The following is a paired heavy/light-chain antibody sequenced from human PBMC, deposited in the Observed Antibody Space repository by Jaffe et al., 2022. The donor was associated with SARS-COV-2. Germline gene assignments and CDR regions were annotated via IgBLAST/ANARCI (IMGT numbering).Light chain of an antibody. Sequence: SYELTQPPSVSVSPGQTASITCSGDKLGAKYAYWYQQKPGQSPVLVIFQDNKRPSGIPERFSGSNSGDTATLTISGTQAMDEADYYCQAWDRSTVVFAGGTKLTVL. CDR1: KLGAKY. J-gene: IGLJ2*01. V-gene: IGLV3-1*01. CDR2: QDN. CDR3: QAWDRSTVV.
Heavy chain of an antibody. CDR1: GFIFGDYT. Sequence: EVQLVESGGGLVKPGRSLRLSCTGSGFIFGDYTMSWIRQAPGKGLEWVSFMRSEAHGGTIEYAASVKDRFTISRDDSKSVAYLQMNSLKTEDTGVYYCSRASSSGLSEAFDIWGQGTMVTVSS. V-gene: IGHV3-49*05. CDR3: SRASSSGLSEAFDI. CDR2: MRSEAHGGTI. D-gene: IGHD3-22*01. J-gene: IGHJ3*02.